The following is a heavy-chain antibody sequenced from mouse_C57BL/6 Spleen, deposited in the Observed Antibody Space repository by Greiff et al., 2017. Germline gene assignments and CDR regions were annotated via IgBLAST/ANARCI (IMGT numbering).Heavy chain of an antibody. V-gene: IGHV1-59*01. D-gene: IGHD1-3*01. CDR2: IDPSDSYT. Sequence: QVQLQQPGAELVRPGTSVKLSCKASGYTFTSYWMHWVKQRPGQGLEWIGVIDPSDSYTNYNQTFKGKATLTVDTSSSTAYMQLSSLTSEDSAVYYWAREGGFIRSSYYYAMDYWGQGTSVTVSS. CDR1: GYTFTSYW. J-gene: IGHJ4*01. CDR3: AREGGFIRSSYYYAMDY.